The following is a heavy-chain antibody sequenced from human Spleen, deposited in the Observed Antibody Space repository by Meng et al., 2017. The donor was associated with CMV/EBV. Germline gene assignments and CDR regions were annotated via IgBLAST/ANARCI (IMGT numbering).Heavy chain of an antibody. D-gene: IGHD3-3*01. V-gene: IGHV6-1*01. CDR2: TYYRSKWYN. CDR1: GDSVSSNSAA. Sequence: SETLSLTCAISGDSVSSNSAAWNWIRQSPSRGLEWLGRTYYRSKWYNDYAVSVKSRITINPDTSKNQFSLQLNSVTPEDTAAYYCARGLVLEWYWGVFDYWGQGTLVTVSS. CDR3: ARGLVLEWYWGVFDY. J-gene: IGHJ4*02.